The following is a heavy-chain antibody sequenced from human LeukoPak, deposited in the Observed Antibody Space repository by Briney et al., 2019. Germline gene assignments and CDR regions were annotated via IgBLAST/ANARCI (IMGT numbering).Heavy chain of an antibody. CDR1: GFTFSSYS. CDR2: ISSSSSYK. CDR3: ARQIDYYGSGSLPDY. V-gene: IGHV3-21*01. J-gene: IGHJ4*02. D-gene: IGHD3-10*01. Sequence: GGSLRLSCAASGFTFSSYSMNWVRQAPGKGLEWVSSISSSSSYKYYADSVKGRFTISRDNAKNSLYLQMNSLRAEDTAVYYCARQIDYYGSGSLPDYWGQGTLVTVSS.